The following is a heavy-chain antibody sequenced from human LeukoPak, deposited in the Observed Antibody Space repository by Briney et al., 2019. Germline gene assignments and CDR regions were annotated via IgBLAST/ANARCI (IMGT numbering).Heavy chain of an antibody. CDR2: INSDGKIT. Sequence: GGSQRLSCAASGFTFSSLWMHWVRQAPGKGLVWVSRINSDGKITIYADSVKGRFTISRDNAKNTLYLQMNSLRAEDTAVYYCARGGGIYGLWDYWGQGTLVTVSS. V-gene: IGHV3-74*01. CDR3: ARGGGIYGLWDY. D-gene: IGHD1-26*01. J-gene: IGHJ4*02. CDR1: GFTFSSLW.